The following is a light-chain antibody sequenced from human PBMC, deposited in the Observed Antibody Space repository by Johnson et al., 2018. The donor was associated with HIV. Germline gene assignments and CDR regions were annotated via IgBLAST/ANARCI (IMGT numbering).Light chain of an antibody. J-gene: IGLJ1*01. CDR2: KDN. CDR1: SSTIGNNF. CDR3: GTWVSSLSTGGV. V-gene: IGLV1-51*02. Sequence: QSALTQPPSVSAAPGQKVTISCSGSSSTIGNNFVSWYQILPGTAPKLLIYKDNERPSGIPDRFSGSKSGTSATLGINGLQTGDEVDFYRGTWVSSLSTGGVFGTGTKVTVL.